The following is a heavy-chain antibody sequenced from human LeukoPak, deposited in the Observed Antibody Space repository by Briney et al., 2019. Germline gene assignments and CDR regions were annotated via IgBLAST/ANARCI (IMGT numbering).Heavy chain of an antibody. CDR2: INPNSGGT. J-gene: IGHJ4*02. D-gene: IGHD6-19*01. Sequence: GASVKVSCKASGYTFTSYYMHWVRQAPGQGLEWMGWINPNSGGTNYAQKFQGRVTMTRDTSISTAYMELSRLRSDDTAVYYCASIPDFSGWSVDYWGQGTLVTVSS. CDR3: ASIPDFSGWSVDY. CDR1: GYTFTSYY. V-gene: IGHV1-2*02.